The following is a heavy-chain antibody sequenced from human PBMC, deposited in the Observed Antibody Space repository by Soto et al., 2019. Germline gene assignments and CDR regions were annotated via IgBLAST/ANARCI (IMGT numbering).Heavy chain of an antibody. J-gene: IGHJ4*02. V-gene: IGHV3-20*04. CDR1: GCSFDDYG. CDR3: ARGLHKYYYDSSGYLDY. CDR2: INWNGGST. Sequence: EVPLVESGGGVVRPGGSLRLSCAASGCSFDDYGMSWLRQAPGKALEWVSGINWNGGSTGYADSVKGRFTISRDNAQNSVYLQMNSLRAEDTALYYCARGLHKYYYDSSGYLDYWGQGTLVTVCS. D-gene: IGHD3-22*01.